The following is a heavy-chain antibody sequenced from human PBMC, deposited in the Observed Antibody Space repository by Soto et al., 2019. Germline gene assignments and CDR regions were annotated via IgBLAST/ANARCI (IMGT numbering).Heavy chain of an antibody. V-gene: IGHV4-59*01. CDR1: GGSISSYY. J-gene: IGHJ5*02. CDR3: ARGGWVAAALFDP. D-gene: IGHD6-13*01. CDR2: IYYSGST. Sequence: QVQLQESGPGLVKPSETLSLTCTVSGGSISSYYWSWIRQPPGKGLEWIGYIYYSGSTNCNPSLKSRVTISVDTSKNQFSLKLSSVTAADTAVYYCARGGWVAAALFDPWGQGTLVTVSS.